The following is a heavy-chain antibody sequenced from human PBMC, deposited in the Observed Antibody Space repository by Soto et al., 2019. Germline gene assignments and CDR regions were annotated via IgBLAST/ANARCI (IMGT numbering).Heavy chain of an antibody. CDR1: SASLGDQY. V-gene: IGHV4-34*01. Sequence: SATLSVTCAVCSASLGDQYAAWIRKSQDKGLEGIGEVHPSGSTNYNPSLKSRLNLSLDTSKNQFSLKVASVTAADTAVYFCARGKPSGYRFGPRNFFYYGLDVWGPGTTGTVSS. CDR3: ARGKPSGYRFGPRNFFYYGLDV. CDR2: VHPSGST. J-gene: IGHJ6*02. D-gene: IGHD5-18*01.